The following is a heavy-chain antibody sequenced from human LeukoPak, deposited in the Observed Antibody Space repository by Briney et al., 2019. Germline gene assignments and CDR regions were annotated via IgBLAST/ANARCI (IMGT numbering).Heavy chain of an antibody. D-gene: IGHD6-13*01. CDR1: GYTFTNYG. CDR3: ARVTGSSISSRSLLY. J-gene: IGHJ4*02. V-gene: IGHV1-18*01. Sequence: GASVKVSCKASGYTFTNYGISWVRQAPGQGLEWMGQINPYNGNTNYARRLQGRVTMTTDTSTSTSYMELRSLTSDDTAVYYCARVTGSSISSRSLLYWGQGTLVTVSS. CDR2: INPYNGNT.